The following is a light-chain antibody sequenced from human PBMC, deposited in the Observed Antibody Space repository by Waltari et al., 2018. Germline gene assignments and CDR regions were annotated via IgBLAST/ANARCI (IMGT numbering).Light chain of an antibody. CDR2: DVS. V-gene: IGLV2-14*03. CDR1: SSDVGGYNY. Sequence: ISCTGTSSDVGGYNYVSWYQQHPGKAPNLVIYDVSNRPSGVSNRFSGSKSGNTASLTISGLQAEDEADYYCSSYTSSSTLVVFGGGTKLTVL. CDR3: SSYTSSSTLVV. J-gene: IGLJ2*01.